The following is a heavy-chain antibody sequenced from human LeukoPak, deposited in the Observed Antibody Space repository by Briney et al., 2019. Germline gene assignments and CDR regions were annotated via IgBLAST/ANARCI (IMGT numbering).Heavy chain of an antibody. J-gene: IGHJ4*02. Sequence: SETLSLTCTVSGGSISSSSYYWGWIRQPPGKGLEWIGSIYFSGSTYYNPSLKSRVTISVDTSKTQFSLKLSSVTAADTAVYYCARSYRYDSSGWYYWGQGTLVTVSS. V-gene: IGHV4-39*01. CDR1: GGSISSSSYY. CDR3: ARSYRYDSSGWYY. D-gene: IGHD6-19*01. CDR2: IYFSGST.